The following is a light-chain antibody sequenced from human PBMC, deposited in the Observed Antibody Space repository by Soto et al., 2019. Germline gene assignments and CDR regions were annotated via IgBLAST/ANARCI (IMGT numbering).Light chain of an antibody. CDR1: TSNIGTKT. V-gene: IGLV1-44*01. CDR2: SNN. CDR3: SAWDDILNSVI. J-gene: IGLJ2*01. Sequence: QSVLTQPPSASGTLGQRVIITCSGSTSNIGTKTVSWYQQVPGTAPRLFVYSNNYRSSGVPDRVSGSKSGTSASLAISGLQSEDEATYYCSAWDDILNSVIFGAGTKVTVL.